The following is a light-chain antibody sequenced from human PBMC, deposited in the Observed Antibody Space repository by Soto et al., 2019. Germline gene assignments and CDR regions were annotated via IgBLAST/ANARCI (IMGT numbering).Light chain of an antibody. J-gene: IGLJ1*01. V-gene: IGLV1-47*02. CDR1: NANIGNNF. Sequence: QSVLTQPPSASGTPGQRVTISGSGRNANIGNNFVCCYQQLPGTAPKLLIYSNDQRPSGVPDRFSGSKSGTSASLAISGLRSEDEAYYYCVAWDDSLSGRVLGTATKLTVL. CDR3: VAWDDSLSGRV. CDR2: SND.